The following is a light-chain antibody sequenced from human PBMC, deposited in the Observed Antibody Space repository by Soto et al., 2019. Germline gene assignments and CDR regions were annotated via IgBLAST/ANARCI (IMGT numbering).Light chain of an antibody. CDR3: QHYGASPRT. CDR1: QTITSTH. J-gene: IGKJ1*01. CDR2: GVS. V-gene: IGKV3-20*01. Sequence: EIVLTQSPGTLSLFPGERATLSCRASQTITSTHLAWYQQKPGQAPRLLIYGVSNRASGFPDRFSGSGSGTDVTLTISGLEPDDFAVYYCQHYGASPRTFGHGTKVEI.